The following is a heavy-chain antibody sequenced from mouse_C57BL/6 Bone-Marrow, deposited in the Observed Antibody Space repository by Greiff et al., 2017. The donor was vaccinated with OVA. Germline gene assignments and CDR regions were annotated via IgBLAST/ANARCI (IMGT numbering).Heavy chain of an antibody. J-gene: IGHJ3*01. V-gene: IGHV14-4*01. CDR3: TRWLPTSWFAY. CDR2: IDPENGDT. D-gene: IGHD2-3*01. Sequence: EVQLQQSGAELVRPGASVKLSCTASGFNIKDDYMHWVKQRPEQGLEWIGWIDPENGDTEYASKFQGKATITADTSSNTAYLQRSSLTSEETAVFYCTRWLPTSWFAYWGQETLVTVSA. CDR1: GFNIKDDY.